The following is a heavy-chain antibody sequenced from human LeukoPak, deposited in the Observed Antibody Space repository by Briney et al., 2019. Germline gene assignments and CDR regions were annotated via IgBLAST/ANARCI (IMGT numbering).Heavy chain of an antibody. CDR1: GLTFSNAW. V-gene: IGHV3-15*01. Sequence: PGGSLRLSCAASGLTFSNAWMSWVRQAPGKGLEWVGRIKSKTDGGTIDYGTPVKDRFTISRDDSKNTVYLQMNNMKTEDTAVYYCVTDSLVMNYWGQGTLVTVSS. J-gene: IGHJ4*02. CDR2: IKSKTDGGTI. D-gene: IGHD2-21*01. CDR3: VTDSLVMNY.